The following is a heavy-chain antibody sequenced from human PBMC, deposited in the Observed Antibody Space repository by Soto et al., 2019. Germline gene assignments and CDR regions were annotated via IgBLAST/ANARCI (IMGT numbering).Heavy chain of an antibody. CDR2: ISSSSTI. V-gene: IGHV3-48*02. CDR3: ARDFKSVSSGYYYGSLFDY. D-gene: IGHD3-22*01. Sequence: GGSLRLSCAASGFTFSSYSMNWVRQAPGKGLEWVSYISSSSTIYYADSVKGRFTISRDNAKNSLYLQMNSLRDEDTAVYYCARDFKSVSSGYYYGSLFDYWGQGTLVTVSS. J-gene: IGHJ4*02. CDR1: GFTFSSYS.